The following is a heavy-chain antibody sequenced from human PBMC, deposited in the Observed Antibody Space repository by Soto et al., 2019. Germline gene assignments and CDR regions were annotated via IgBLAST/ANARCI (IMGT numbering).Heavy chain of an antibody. D-gene: IGHD6-13*01. J-gene: IGHJ3*02. CDR2: INAGNGNT. CDR1: GYTFTSYA. CDR3: ARDRWDSSSWYGSLGAFDI. Sequence: QVQLVQSGAEVKKPGASVKVSCKASGYTFTSYAMHWVRQAPGQRLEWMGWINAGNGNTKYSQKFQGRVTITRGTSASTAYMERSSLRSEDTAVYYCARDRWDSSSWYGSLGAFDIWGQGTMVTVSS. V-gene: IGHV1-3*01.